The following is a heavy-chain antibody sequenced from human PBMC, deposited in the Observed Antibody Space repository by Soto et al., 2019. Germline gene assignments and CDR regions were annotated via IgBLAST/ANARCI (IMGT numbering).Heavy chain of an antibody. Sequence: SVKVSCKASGCTFSSYAISWVRQARGQGLEWMGGIIPIFGTANYAQKFQGRVTITADESTSTAYMELSSLRSEDTAAYYCARAKQLWQDRVAYYFDYWGQGTLVTVSS. CDR2: IIPIFGTA. J-gene: IGHJ4*02. V-gene: IGHV1-69*13. CDR1: GCTFSSYA. D-gene: IGHD5-18*01. CDR3: ARAKQLWQDRVAYYFDY.